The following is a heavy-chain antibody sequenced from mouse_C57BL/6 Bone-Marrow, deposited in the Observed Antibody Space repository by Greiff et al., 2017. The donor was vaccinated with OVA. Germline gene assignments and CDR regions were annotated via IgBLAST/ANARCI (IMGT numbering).Heavy chain of an antibody. CDR3: ARKGVYGSSSYFDV. V-gene: IGHV1-53*01. CDR2: INPSNGGT. Sequence: QVQLQQPGTELVKPGASVKLSCKASGYTFPSYWMHWVKPRPGQGLEWIGNINPSNGGTNYNEKFKSKATLTVDKSSSTAYMQLSSLTSEDSAVYYCARKGVYGSSSYFDVWGTGTTVTVSS. CDR1: GYTFPSYW. J-gene: IGHJ1*03. D-gene: IGHD1-1*01.